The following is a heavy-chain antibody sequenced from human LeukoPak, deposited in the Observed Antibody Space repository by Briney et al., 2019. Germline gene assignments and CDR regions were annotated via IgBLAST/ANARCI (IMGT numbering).Heavy chain of an antibody. J-gene: IGHJ4*02. CDR1: GFTFNSYS. D-gene: IGHD6-13*01. Sequence: GGSLRLSCAASGFTFNSYSMNWVRQAPGKGLEWVSSISSSSSYIYYADSVKGRFTISRDNAKNSLYLQMNSLRAEDTAVYYCARRAAAGYFDYWGQGTLVTVSS. V-gene: IGHV3-21*01. CDR2: ISSSSSYI. CDR3: ARRAAAGYFDY.